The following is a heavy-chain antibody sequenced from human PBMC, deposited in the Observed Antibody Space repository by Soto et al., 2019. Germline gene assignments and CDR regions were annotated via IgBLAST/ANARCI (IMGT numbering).Heavy chain of an antibody. V-gene: IGHV4-59*01. CDR2: FYYSGST. J-gene: IGHJ4*02. CDR1: GGSISSYY. CDR3: ARGALTTYFDY. Sequence: SETLSLTCTISGGSISSYYWSWIRQPPGKGLEWIGYFYYSGSTNYNPSLKSRVTISIDTSKNQFSLKLSSVTAADTAVYYCARGALTTYFDYWGQGTLVTVSS.